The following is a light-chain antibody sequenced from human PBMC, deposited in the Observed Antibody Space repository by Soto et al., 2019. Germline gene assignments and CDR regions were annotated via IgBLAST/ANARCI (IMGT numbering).Light chain of an antibody. CDR3: AAWDDSLNGYV. V-gene: IGLV1-44*01. CDR2: SNN. Sequence: QSVLTQPPSASGTPGQRVTISCSGSSSNIGSNTVNWYQQLPGTAPKLIIYSNNQRPSGVPDRFSGSKSGTSASLAISGLQSADEADYYCAAWDDSLNGYVFGTGTKVTVL. J-gene: IGLJ1*01. CDR1: SSNIGSNT.